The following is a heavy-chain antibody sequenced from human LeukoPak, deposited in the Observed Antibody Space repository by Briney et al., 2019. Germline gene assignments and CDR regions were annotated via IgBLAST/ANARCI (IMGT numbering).Heavy chain of an antibody. CDR3: ARDPYYYDSSGYPGGFDY. CDR2: IYTSGST. CDR1: GGSISSGSYY. V-gene: IGHV4-61*02. D-gene: IGHD3-22*01. J-gene: IGHJ4*02. Sequence: SETLSLTCTVSGGSISSGSYYWSWIRQPAGKGLERIGRIYTSGSTNYNPSLKSRVTISVDTSKNQFSLKLSSVTAADTAVYYCARDPYYYDSSGYPGGFDYWGQGTLVTVSS.